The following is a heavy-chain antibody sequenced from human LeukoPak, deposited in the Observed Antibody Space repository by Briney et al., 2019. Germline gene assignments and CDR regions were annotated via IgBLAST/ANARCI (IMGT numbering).Heavy chain of an antibody. Sequence: SETLSLTCTVSGGSISSSSYYWGWIRQPPGKGLEWIGSIYYSGSTYYNPSLKSRVTISVDTSKNQFSLKLSSVTAADTAVYYCARRVTVGSYYYDSSGHSRGGESPDYWGQGTLVTVSS. CDR3: ARRVTVGSYYYDSSGHSRGGESPDY. V-gene: IGHV4-39*01. CDR1: GGSISSSSYY. D-gene: IGHD3-22*01. J-gene: IGHJ4*02. CDR2: IYYSGST.